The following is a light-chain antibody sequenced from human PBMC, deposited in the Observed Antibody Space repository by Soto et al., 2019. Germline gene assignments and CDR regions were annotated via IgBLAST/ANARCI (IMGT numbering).Light chain of an antibody. J-gene: IGKJ5*01. V-gene: IGKV1-33*01. CDR1: QDISNY. CDR3: QQYSHLIT. Sequence: IQMTQSPSSLSASVGDRVTITFQASQDISNYLNWYQQKLGKAPKLLIYDASNLETGVPSRFSGSGSGTDFTFTISSLQPEDIATYYCQQYSHLITFGQGTRLAIK. CDR2: DAS.